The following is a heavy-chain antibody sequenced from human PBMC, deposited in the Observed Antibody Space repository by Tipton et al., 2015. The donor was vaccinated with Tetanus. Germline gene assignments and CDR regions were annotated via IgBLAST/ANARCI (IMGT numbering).Heavy chain of an antibody. CDR2: IYFKGDT. Sequence: TLSLTCNVSGGSISDKKYYWGWIRQPPGKGLEWIASIYFKGDTYFSPSLESRVTISLDTSKNRFSLKLTSVTAADAAVYYCARPSTTVTPRAFDVWGQGTMVTVSS. CDR3: ARPSTTVTPRAFDV. J-gene: IGHJ3*01. V-gene: IGHV4-39*01. CDR1: GGSISDKKYY. D-gene: IGHD4-17*01.